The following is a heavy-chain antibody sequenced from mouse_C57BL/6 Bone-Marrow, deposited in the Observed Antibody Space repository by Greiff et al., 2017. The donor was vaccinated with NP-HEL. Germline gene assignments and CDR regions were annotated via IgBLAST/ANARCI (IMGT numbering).Heavy chain of an antibody. Sequence: QVHVKQSGPGLVQPSQSLSITCTVSGFSLTSYGVHWVRQSPGKGLEWLGVIWSGGSTDYNAAFISRLSISKDNSKSQVFFKMNSLQADDTAIYYCASPMDYWGQGTSVTASS. CDR3: ASPMDY. CDR2: IWSGGST. CDR1: GFSLTSYG. J-gene: IGHJ4*01. V-gene: IGHV2-2*01.